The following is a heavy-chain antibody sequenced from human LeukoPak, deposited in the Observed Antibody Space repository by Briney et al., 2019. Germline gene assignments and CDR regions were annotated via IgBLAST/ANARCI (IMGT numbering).Heavy chain of an antibody. CDR2: ISYDGSNK. J-gene: IGHJ6*02. V-gene: IGHV3-30*18. D-gene: IGHD6-13*01. CDR3: AKDQQLGYYYYYYGMDV. CDR1: GFTFSSYG. Sequence: GRSLRLSCAASGFTFSSYGMHWVRQAPGKGLEWVAVISYDGSNKYYADSVKGRFTISRDNSKNTLYLQMNSLRAEDTAVYYCAKDQQLGYYYYYYGMDVWGQGTTVTVSS.